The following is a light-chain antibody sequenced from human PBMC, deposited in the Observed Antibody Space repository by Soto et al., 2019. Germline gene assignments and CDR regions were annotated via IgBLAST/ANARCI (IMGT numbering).Light chain of an antibody. CDR2: GNS. Sequence: QSVLTQPPSMSGAPGQRVTISCTGSSSSIGAGYDVHWYQQLPGTAPKLLIYGNSNRPSGVPDRFSGSKSGTSASLAITGLQAEDEADYYCEAWDDSLIGVLFGGGTKLTVL. V-gene: IGLV1-40*01. J-gene: IGLJ2*01. CDR1: SSSIGAGYD. CDR3: EAWDDSLIGVL.